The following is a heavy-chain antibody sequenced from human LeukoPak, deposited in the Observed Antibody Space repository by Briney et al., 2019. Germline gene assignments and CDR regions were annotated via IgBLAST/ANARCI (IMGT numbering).Heavy chain of an antibody. CDR1: GCTFSGSA. V-gene: IGHV3-73*01. CDR3: SQHDYGDYVLDY. Sequence: GGSLRLSCAASGCTFSGSATHWVRQASGKGLEWVGRIRSKANSYATAYAASVKGRFTISRDDSKNTAYLQMNSLKTEDTAVYYCSQHDYGDYVLDYWGQGTLVTVSS. J-gene: IGHJ4*02. CDR2: IRSKANSYAT. D-gene: IGHD4-17*01.